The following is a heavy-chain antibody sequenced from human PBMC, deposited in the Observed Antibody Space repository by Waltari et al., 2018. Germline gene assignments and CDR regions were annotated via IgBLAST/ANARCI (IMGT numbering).Heavy chain of an antibody. CDR3: SDSSGP. J-gene: IGHJ5*02. CDR1: GYSFTRYD. CDR2: INPHSGEV. V-gene: IGHV1-8*01. D-gene: IGHD3-22*01. Sequence: VQLVQSGAEGKKPGASVKVSCEAAGYSFTRYDVNWVRQASGQGLEWMGWINPHSGEVGYTQRFQGRITMTRNTSINTVYMELSSLTADDTATYYCSDSSGPWGQGTLVTVSS.